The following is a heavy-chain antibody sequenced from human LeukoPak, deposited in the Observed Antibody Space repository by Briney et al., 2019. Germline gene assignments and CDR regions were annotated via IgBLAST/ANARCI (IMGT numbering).Heavy chain of an antibody. J-gene: IGHJ4*02. Sequence: SETLSLTCAVYGGSFSGYYWSWIRQPPGKGLEWIGEINHSGSTNYNPSLKSRVTISVDTSKNQFSLKLSSVTAADTAVYYCARVLGQWLMSGGPFDYWGQGTLVTVSS. CDR2: INHSGST. V-gene: IGHV4-34*01. CDR3: ARVLGQWLMSGGPFDY. D-gene: IGHD3-22*01. CDR1: GGSFSGYY.